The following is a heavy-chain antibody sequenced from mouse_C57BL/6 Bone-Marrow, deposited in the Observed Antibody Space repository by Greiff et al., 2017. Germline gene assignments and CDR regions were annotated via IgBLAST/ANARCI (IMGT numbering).Heavy chain of an antibody. V-gene: IGHV5-4*01. D-gene: IGHD2-2*01. CDR1: GFTFSSYA. Sequence: EVQVVESGGGLVKPGGSLKLSCAASGFTFSSYAMSWVRQTPDKRLEWVATISDGGSYTYYPDNVQGRFTISRDNAKNNLYLQMSHLKSEDTAMYYCARVAYGFYAMDYWGQGTSVTVSS. CDR2: ISDGGSYT. CDR3: ARVAYGFYAMDY. J-gene: IGHJ4*01.